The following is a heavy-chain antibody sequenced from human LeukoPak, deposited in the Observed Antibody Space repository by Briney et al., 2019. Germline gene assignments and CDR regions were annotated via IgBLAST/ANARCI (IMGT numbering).Heavy chain of an antibody. CDR3: ARDHQSGWYGRGFDY. CDR1: GYAFTSYG. CDR2: ISAYNGNT. V-gene: IGHV1-18*01. Sequence: ASVKVSCKASGYAFTSYGISWVRQAPGQGLEWMGWISAYNGNTNYAQKLQGRVTMTTDTSTSTAYMELRSLRSDDTAVYYCARDHQSGWYGRGFDYWGQGTLVTVSS. J-gene: IGHJ4*02. D-gene: IGHD6-19*01.